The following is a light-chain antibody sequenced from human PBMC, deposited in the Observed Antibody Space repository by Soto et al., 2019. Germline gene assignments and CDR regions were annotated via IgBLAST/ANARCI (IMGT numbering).Light chain of an antibody. CDR2: GVS. CDR1: QTVTSGY. Sequence: EIVLTQSPDTLPLSPGERATLSCRASQTVTSGYLAWYQQKPGQAPRLLIYGVSTGATGIPDRFSGSGSGTDFTLTISRLEPEDFAMYYCHHRSNWPPTETFGPGTKVDIK. CDR3: HHRSNWPPTET. V-gene: IGKV3D-20*02. J-gene: IGKJ3*01.